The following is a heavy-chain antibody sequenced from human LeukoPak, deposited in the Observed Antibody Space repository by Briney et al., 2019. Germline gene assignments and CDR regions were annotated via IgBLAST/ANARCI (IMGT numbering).Heavy chain of an antibody. D-gene: IGHD3-10*01. V-gene: IGHV5-51*01. J-gene: IGHJ4*02. Sequence: GESLKISCKGSGYSINNYWIGWVRQMPGKGLEWMGIIYPSDSDTKYSPSFQGQVIISADKSISTAYLQWSSLKASDTAMYYCARHGAGSSLADYWGQGTLVTVSS. CDR3: ARHGAGSSLADY. CDR2: IYPSDSDT. CDR1: GYSINNYW.